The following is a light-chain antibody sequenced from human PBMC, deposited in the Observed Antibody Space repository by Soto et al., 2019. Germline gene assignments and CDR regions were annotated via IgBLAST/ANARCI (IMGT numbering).Light chain of an antibody. Sequence: DIVLTQSPGTLSLSPGERASLSCRASQSVNNIYLAWHQQKPGQAPRLLIYGTSSRATGIPDRFSGSGSGTDFTLTISRLEPEDFAVYYCRHYGSSPPLYTFGQGTKLEIK. CDR2: GTS. CDR3: RHYGSSPPLYT. J-gene: IGKJ2*01. V-gene: IGKV3-20*01. CDR1: QSVNNIY.